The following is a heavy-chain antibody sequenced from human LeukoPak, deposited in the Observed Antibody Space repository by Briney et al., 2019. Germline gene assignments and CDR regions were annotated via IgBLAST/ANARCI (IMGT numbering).Heavy chain of an antibody. CDR3: ARDHHLYGDYDLVWFDP. Sequence: SETLSLTCTVSGGSISSYYWSWIRQPPGKGLEWIGYIYYSGSTNYNPSLKSRVTISVDTSKNQFSLKLSSVTAADTAVYYCARDHHLYGDYDLVWFDPWGQGTLVTVSS. J-gene: IGHJ5*02. V-gene: IGHV4-59*01. CDR2: IYYSGST. D-gene: IGHD4-17*01. CDR1: GGSISSYY.